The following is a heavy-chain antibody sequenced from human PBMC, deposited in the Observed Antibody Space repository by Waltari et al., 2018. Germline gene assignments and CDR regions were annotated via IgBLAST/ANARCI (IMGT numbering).Heavy chain of an antibody. D-gene: IGHD2-15*01. Sequence: QFQESVSARVTASEPLSHTCAVSGYSIATSACWCCVRQSLGKGLGWIGQVRGDGRTNYNPSVACRVTISLDTSLNKYSLRVTSATAADTAVYYCARDRGRGLYLDSWGQGILVTVSS. CDR2: VRGDGRT. CDR1: GYSIATSAC. J-gene: IGHJ4*02. CDR3: ARDRGRGLYLDS. V-gene: IGHV4-4*02.